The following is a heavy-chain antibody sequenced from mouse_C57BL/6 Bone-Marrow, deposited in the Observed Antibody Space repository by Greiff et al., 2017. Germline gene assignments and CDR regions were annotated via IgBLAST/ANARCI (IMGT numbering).Heavy chain of an antibody. CDR1: GFTFSSYG. V-gene: IGHV5-6*01. Sequence: EVHLVESGGDLVKPGGSLKLSCAASGFTFSSYGMSWVRQTPDKRLEWVATISSGGSYTYYPDSVKGRFTISRDNAKNTLYLQMSSLKSEDTAMYYCARPNYVGFAYWGQGTLVTVSA. CDR3: ARPNYVGFAY. J-gene: IGHJ3*01. D-gene: IGHD2-1*01. CDR2: ISSGGSYT.